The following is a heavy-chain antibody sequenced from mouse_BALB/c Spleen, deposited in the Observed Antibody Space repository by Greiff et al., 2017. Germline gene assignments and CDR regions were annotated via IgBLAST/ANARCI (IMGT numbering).Heavy chain of an antibody. Sequence: VQLQQSGAELMKPGASVKISCKATGYTFSSYWIEWVKQRPGHGLEWIGEILPGSGSTNYNEKFKGKATFTADTSSNTAYMQLSSLTSEDSAVYYCARGEWLRAMDYWGQGTSVTVSS. CDR3: ARGEWLRAMDY. J-gene: IGHJ4*01. V-gene: IGHV1-9*01. CDR1: GYTFSSYW. D-gene: IGHD2-2*01. CDR2: ILPGSGST.